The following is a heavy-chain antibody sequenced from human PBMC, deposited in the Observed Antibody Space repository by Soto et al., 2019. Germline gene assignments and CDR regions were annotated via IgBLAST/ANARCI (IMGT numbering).Heavy chain of an antibody. CDR3: ARVYSGSYYEFDH. V-gene: IGHV4-4*07. Sequence: QVQLQESGPGLVKPSETLSLTCTVSGGSISSYYWSWIRQPAGKGLEWIGRSYSSGSTNYNPSLKRRGTMAVDPPKNHSPLKLSSVTAADTAVYYCARVYSGSYYEFDHGGQGTLVTVSS. D-gene: IGHD1-26*01. CDR2: SYSSGST. J-gene: IGHJ4*02. CDR1: GGSISSYY.